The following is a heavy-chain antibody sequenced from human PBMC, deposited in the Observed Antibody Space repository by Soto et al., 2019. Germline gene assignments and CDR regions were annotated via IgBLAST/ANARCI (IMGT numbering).Heavy chain of an antibody. CDR1: GYSLSNARMG. CDR2: IFSNDEK. D-gene: IGHD3-22*01. V-gene: IGHV2-26*01. J-gene: IGHJ4*02. Sequence: QVTLKESGPVLVKPTETLTLTCTVSGYSLSNARMGVSWIRQPPGKAQEWLAHIFSNDEKSYSTSLKSRLTISKDTSKSQVVLTMTNMDPVDTATYYCARVPTYYYDSSGYHFDYWGQGTLVTVSS. CDR3: ARVPTYYYDSSGYHFDY.